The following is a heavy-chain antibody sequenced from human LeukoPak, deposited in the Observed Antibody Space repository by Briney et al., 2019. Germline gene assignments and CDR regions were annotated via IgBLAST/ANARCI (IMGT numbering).Heavy chain of an antibody. CDR1: GFTFSSYG. J-gene: IGHJ1*01. V-gene: IGHV3-30*02. D-gene: IGHD2-2*01. Sequence: GGSLRLSCAASGFTFSSYGMHWVRQAPGKGLEWVAFIRYDGCNKYYADSVKGRFTISRDNSKNTLYLQMNSLRAEDTAVYYCAKVPYCSSTSCSAEYFQHWGQGTLVTVSS. CDR3: AKVPYCSSTSCSAEYFQH. CDR2: IRYDGCNK.